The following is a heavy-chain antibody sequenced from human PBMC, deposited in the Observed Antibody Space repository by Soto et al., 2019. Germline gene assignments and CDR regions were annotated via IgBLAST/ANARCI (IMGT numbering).Heavy chain of an antibody. CDR3: AKDISRGPTKNYDFWSGPDY. CDR1: VFTFDEYA. V-gene: IGHV3-43D*04. CDR2: ISWDGSNR. D-gene: IGHD3-3*01. J-gene: IGHJ4*02. Sequence: GGSLRVSCASSVFTFDEYAMHWVRQPPGKGLELVSLISWDGSNRYYADSVQGRFTISRDNSKCSLYLEMNSLRPEDTALYYCAKDISRGPTKNYDFWSGPDYWGQGTLVTVSS.